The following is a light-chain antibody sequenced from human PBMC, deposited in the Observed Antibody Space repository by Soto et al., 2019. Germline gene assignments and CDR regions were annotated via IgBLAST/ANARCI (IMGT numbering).Light chain of an antibody. CDR2: SAS. CDR3: QKYNSALT. Sequence: DIQMTQSPSSLSASVGDRITITCRASQDISNYLAWYQQKPGKVPKLLIYSASTLQSGVPSRFSGSGSGTDFTITISSLQPEDVATYCCQKYNSALTFGQGTRLEIK. J-gene: IGKJ5*01. CDR1: QDISNY. V-gene: IGKV1-27*01.